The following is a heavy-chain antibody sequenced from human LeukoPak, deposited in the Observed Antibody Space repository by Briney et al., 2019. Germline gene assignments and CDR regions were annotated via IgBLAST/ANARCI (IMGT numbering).Heavy chain of an antibody. V-gene: IGHV4-31*03. CDR1: GGSISSGGYY. CDR2: IYYSGST. J-gene: IGHJ2*01. CDR3: ARYNPPWYFDL. D-gene: IGHD1-14*01. Sequence: SETLSLTCTVSGGSISSGGYYWSWIRQHPGKGLGWIGYIYYSGSTYYNPSLKSRVTISVDTSKNQFSLKLSSVTAADTAVYYCARYNPPWYFDLWGRGTLVTVSS.